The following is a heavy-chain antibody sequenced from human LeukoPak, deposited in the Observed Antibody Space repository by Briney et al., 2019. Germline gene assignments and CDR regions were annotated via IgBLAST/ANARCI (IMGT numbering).Heavy chain of an antibody. V-gene: IGHV4-59*08. CDR2: IYYNGST. Sequence: PSETLSLTCTVSGGSISSYYWSWIRQPPGKGLEWIGYIYYNGSTNYNPSLKSRVTISVDTSKNQFSLKLSSVTAADTAVYYCAAIPQPWLVWWYFDYWGQGTLVTVSS. CDR1: GGSISSYY. J-gene: IGHJ4*02. D-gene: IGHD6-19*01. CDR3: AAIPQPWLVWWYFDY.